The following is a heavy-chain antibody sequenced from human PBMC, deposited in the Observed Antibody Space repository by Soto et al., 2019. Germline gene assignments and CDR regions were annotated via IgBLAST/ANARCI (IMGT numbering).Heavy chain of an antibody. J-gene: IGHJ4*02. D-gene: IGHD4-17*01. CDR1: GFTFSSYG. CDR3: ARDYGGNPDY. CDR2: IWYDGSNK. Sequence: QVQLVESGGGVVQPGRSLRLSCAASGFTFSSYGMHWVRQAPGKGLEWVAVIWYDGSNKYYADSVKGRFTISRDNFKNTLYLQMNSLRAEDTAVYYCARDYGGNPDYWGQGTLVTVSS. V-gene: IGHV3-33*01.